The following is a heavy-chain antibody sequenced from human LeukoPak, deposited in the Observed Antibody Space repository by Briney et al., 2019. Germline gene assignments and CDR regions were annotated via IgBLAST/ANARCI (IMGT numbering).Heavy chain of an antibody. CDR2: ISAYNGNT. Sequence: ASVKVSCKASGYILTSYGISWVRQAPGQGLEWMGWISAYNGNTNYAQKFQGRVTMTTDTSTSTAYMELRSLRADDTAVYYCARDTYYYDSSGYIDDYWGQGTLVTVSS. CDR3: ARDTYYYDSSGYIDDY. D-gene: IGHD3-22*01. CDR1: GYILTSYG. V-gene: IGHV1-18*01. J-gene: IGHJ4*02.